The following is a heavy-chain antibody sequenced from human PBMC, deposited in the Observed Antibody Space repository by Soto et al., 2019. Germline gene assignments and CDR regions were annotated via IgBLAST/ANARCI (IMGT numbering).Heavy chain of an antibody. CDR2: ISYDGSNK. J-gene: IGHJ5*02. CDR1: GFTFSSYG. CDR3: ANALDRYYDCWSGYQNWFDP. V-gene: IGHV3-30*18. D-gene: IGHD3-3*01. Sequence: QVQLVESGGGVVQPGRSLRLSCAASGFTFSSYGMHWVRQAPGKGLEWVAVISYDGSNKYYADSVKGRFTISRDTSKNTLYLQMNSLRAEDTAVYYCANALDRYYDCWSGYQNWFDPWGQGTLVTVSS.